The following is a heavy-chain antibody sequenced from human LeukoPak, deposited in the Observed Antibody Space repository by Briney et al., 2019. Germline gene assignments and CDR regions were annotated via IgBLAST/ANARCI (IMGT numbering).Heavy chain of an antibody. J-gene: IGHJ4*02. CDR1: GFTFSSYV. CDR3: AKALDHYYDSSGPHF. D-gene: IGHD3-22*01. CDR2: ISFVGSNK. Sequence: PGRSLRLSCAASGFTFSSYVMHWVRLAPGKGLGGVAFISFVGSNKYYAYSVKRRCTISRDNSKKPVYQQMNSLRAEDAAVYYCAKALDHYYDSSGPHFWGQGTLVTVSS. V-gene: IGHV3-30*18.